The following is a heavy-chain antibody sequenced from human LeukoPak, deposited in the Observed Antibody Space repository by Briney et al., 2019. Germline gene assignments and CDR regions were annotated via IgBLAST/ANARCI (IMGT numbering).Heavy chain of an antibody. D-gene: IGHD1-26*01. CDR1: GFTFANYA. V-gene: IGHV3-23*01. J-gene: IGHJ4*02. CDR2: ITNVGGTT. Sequence: GGSLRLSCVASGFTFANYAMNWVRQAPGQGLEWVSGITNVGGTTHYADSVRGRFSISRDNSNNTLFLQMNSLRAEDTAVYFCAKDRRSLVGATCFDYWGRGAVVTVSS. CDR3: AKDRRSLVGATCFDY.